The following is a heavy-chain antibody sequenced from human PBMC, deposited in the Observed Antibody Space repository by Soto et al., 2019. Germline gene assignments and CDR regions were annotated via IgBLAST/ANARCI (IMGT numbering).Heavy chain of an antibody. Sequence: ESGGGVVQPGRSLRLSCAASGFTFSSYAMHWVRQAPGKGLEWVAVISYDGSNKYYADSVKGRFTISRDNSKNTLYLQMNSLRAEDTAVYYCARGYGDYVSDYWGQGTLVTVSS. J-gene: IGHJ4*02. CDR3: ARGYGDYVSDY. CDR2: ISYDGSNK. CDR1: GFTFSSYA. V-gene: IGHV3-30-3*01. D-gene: IGHD4-17*01.